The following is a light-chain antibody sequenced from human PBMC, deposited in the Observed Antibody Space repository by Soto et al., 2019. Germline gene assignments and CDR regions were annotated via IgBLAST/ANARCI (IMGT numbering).Light chain of an antibody. V-gene: IGKV3-20*01. CDR1: QSDGNSY. CDR2: GTY. J-gene: IGKJ4*01. Sequence: EIGLTQSPGTLSLSPGEGATLSCRASQSDGNSYVAWYQKKPGQAPRLLISGTYSRATGIPDRFRGSGSDTDFTLTITSLEPEDFAVYYCQHWRSPPLSFGAGTKIEMK. CDR3: QHWRSPPLS.